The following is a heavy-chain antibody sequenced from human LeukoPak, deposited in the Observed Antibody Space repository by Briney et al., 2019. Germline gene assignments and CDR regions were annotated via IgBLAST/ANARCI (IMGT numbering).Heavy chain of an antibody. J-gene: IGHJ4*02. Sequence: GGSLRLSCAASGFTFSSYGMHWVRQAPGKGLEWVAFIRYDGSNKCYADSVKGRFTISRDNSKNTLYLQMNSLRAEDTAVYYCAKGRPLIPTPFDYWGQGTLVTVSS. V-gene: IGHV3-30*02. CDR2: IRYDGSNK. CDR3: AKGRPLIPTPFDY. CDR1: GFTFSSYG.